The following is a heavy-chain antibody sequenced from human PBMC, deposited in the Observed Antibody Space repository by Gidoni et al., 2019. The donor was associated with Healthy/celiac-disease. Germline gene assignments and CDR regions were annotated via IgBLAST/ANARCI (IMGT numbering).Heavy chain of an antibody. Sequence: EVQLLEFGGGLVQPEGSLRLSGAASGFTFRGYALSWVRQAPGKGLEWVSAISGSGGSTYYADSVKGRFTISRDNSKNTLYLQMNSLRAEDTAVYYCAKAANIAVAGKRVPGYFDYWGQGTLVTVSS. V-gene: IGHV3-23*01. CDR3: AKAANIAVAGKRVPGYFDY. J-gene: IGHJ4*02. CDR2: ISGSGGST. D-gene: IGHD6-19*01. CDR1: GFTFRGYA.